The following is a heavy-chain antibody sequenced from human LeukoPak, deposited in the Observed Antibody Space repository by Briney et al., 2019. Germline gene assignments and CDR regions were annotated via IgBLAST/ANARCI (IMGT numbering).Heavy chain of an antibody. D-gene: IGHD6-13*01. V-gene: IGHV3-9*01. Sequence: PGRSLRLSCAASGFTFDEFAMHWVRQAPGKGLEWVSGISWKSGSIGYVDSVKGRFTISRDNAKNSLYLQMNSLRAEDTALYYCTKDITASWSSNWRGYYYGLDVWGQGTTVTVSS. CDR3: TKDITASWSSNWRGYYYGLDV. CDR2: ISWKSGSI. CDR1: GFTFDEFA. J-gene: IGHJ6*02.